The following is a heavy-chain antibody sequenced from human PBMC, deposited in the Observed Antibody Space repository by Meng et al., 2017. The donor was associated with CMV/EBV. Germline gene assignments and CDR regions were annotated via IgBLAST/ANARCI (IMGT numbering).Heavy chain of an antibody. V-gene: IGHV1-18*01. CDR2: ISAYNGNT. Sequence: ASVKVSCKASGYTFTSYGISWVRQAPGQGLEWMGWISAYNGNTNYAQKLRGRVTMTTDTSTSTAYMELRSLRSDDTAVYYCARDSRSVVMTHFYDAFDIWGQGTMVTVSS. CDR3: ARDSRSVVMTHFYDAFDI. D-gene: IGHD3-22*01. J-gene: IGHJ3*02. CDR1: GYTFTSYG.